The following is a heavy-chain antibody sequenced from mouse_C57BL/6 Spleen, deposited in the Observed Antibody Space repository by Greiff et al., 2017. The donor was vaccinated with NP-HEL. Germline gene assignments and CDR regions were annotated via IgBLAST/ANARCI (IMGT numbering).Heavy chain of an antibody. D-gene: IGHD2-1*01. Sequence: VQLQQSGAELARPGASVKLSCKASGYTFTSYGISWVKQRTGQGLEWIGEIYPRSGNTYYNEKFKGKATLTADKSSSTAYMELRSLTSEDSAVYVCARSAGNYGWFAYWGQGTLVTVSA. V-gene: IGHV1-81*01. CDR3: ARSAGNYGWFAY. CDR1: GYTFTSYG. CDR2: IYPRSGNT. J-gene: IGHJ3*01.